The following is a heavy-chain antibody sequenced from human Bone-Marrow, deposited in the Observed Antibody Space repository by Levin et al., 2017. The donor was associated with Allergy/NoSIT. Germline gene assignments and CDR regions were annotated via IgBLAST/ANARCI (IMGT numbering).Heavy chain of an antibody. D-gene: IGHD7-27*01. Sequence: GGSLRLSCEASGFTFVIYWMTWVRQAPGKGLEWVATINQDGRGNYYVDSVQGRFTISRDNAKNSLYLQMNSLGAEDTAVYYCARENWGFFDSWGHGALVTVSS. CDR3: ARENWGFFDS. V-gene: IGHV3-7*01. J-gene: IGHJ4*01. CDR2: INQDGRGN. CDR1: GFTFVIYW.